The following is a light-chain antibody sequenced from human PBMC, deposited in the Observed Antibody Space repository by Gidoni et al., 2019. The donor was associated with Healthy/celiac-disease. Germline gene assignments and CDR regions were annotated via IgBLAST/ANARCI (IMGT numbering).Light chain of an antibody. Sequence: SALPQPASVSGSPGPPITISCTGTSSDVGGYNYVSWYQQHPGKAPKLMIYEVSNRPSGVSNRFSGSKSGNTASLTISGLQAEDEADYYCSSYTSSSTLVVFGTGTKVTVL. CDR2: EVS. V-gene: IGLV2-14*01. CDR3: SSYTSSSTLVV. CDR1: SSDVGGYNY. J-gene: IGLJ1*01.